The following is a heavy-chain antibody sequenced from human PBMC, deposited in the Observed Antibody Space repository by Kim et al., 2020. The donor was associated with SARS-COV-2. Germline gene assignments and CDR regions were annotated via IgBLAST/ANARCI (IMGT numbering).Heavy chain of an antibody. Sequence: PSLKSRLTITKDTSKNQVVLTMTNMDPVDTATYYCAHRRVAAAGKTYFDYWGQGTLVTVSS. J-gene: IGHJ4*02. D-gene: IGHD6-13*01. CDR3: AHRRVAAAGKTYFDY. V-gene: IGHV2-5*01.